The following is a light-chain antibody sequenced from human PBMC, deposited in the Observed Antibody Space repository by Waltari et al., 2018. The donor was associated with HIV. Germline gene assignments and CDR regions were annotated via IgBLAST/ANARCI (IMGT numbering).Light chain of an antibody. V-gene: IGLV4-69*02. CDR2: VYTNGSH. J-gene: IGLJ2*01. CDR1: ARHNTYA. Sequence: VLTQSPSASASLGASVRLTCSLSARHNTYAIAWHQLHPKMGPRFLMSVYTNGSHNKGDGISDRFSGSSFGAERYLAISNLQSEDEADYFCQTWDIGIVVFGGGTRLSVL. CDR3: QTWDIGIVV.